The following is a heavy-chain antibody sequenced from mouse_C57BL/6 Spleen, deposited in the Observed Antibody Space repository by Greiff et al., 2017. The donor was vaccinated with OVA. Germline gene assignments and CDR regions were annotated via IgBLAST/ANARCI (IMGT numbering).Heavy chain of an antibody. CDR2: IDPNSGGT. D-gene: IGHD2-4*01. CDR3: ASDYDPPSFAS. Sequence: QQSCKASGYTFTSYWMHWVKQRPGRGLEWIGRIDPNSGGTKYNEKFKSKATLTVDKPSSTAYMQLSSLTSEDSAVYYCASDYDPPSFASWGQGTLVTVSA. J-gene: IGHJ3*01. CDR1: GYTFTSYW. V-gene: IGHV1-72*01.